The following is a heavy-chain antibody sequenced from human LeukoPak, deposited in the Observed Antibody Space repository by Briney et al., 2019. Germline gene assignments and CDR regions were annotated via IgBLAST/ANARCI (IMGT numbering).Heavy chain of an antibody. CDR3: ATALGYCSGGSCIDAFDI. CDR1: RGSISSSSHY. Sequence: SETLSLTCIVSRGSISSSSHYWGWIRQPPGKGLEWIGSIFHSGTTYYNPSLKSRVTISVDKSKNQFSLKLSSVTAADTAVYYCATALGYCSGGSCIDAFDIWGQGTMVTVSS. D-gene: IGHD2-15*01. CDR2: IFHSGTT. J-gene: IGHJ3*02. V-gene: IGHV4-39*07.